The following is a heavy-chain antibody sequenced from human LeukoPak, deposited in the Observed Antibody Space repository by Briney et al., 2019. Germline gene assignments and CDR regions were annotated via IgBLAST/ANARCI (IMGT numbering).Heavy chain of an antibody. CDR2: IGGRDSGT. D-gene: IGHD3-9*01. J-gene: IGHJ4*02. CDR3: AKWGDYDILTGYYDSDY. V-gene: IGHV3-23*01. CDR1: GFIFSNYA. Sequence: PGASLRLSCAASGFIFSNYAMSCVRQAPGKGLEWVSAIGGRDSGTYYADSVRGRFTVSRDDPKNTLYLQMNTLRAEDTAVYYCAKWGDYDILTGYYDSDYWGQGTLVTVSS.